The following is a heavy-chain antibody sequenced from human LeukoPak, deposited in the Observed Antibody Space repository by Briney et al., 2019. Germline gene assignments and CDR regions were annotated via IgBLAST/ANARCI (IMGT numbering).Heavy chain of an antibody. CDR3: ASGNMVPFDY. Sequence: SENLSLTCAVYGGSFSGYYWSWIRQPPGKGLEWIGEINHSGSTNYNPSLKSRVTISVDTSKNQFSLKLSSVTAADTAVYYCASGNMVPFDYWGQGTLVTVSS. CDR1: GGSFSGYY. CDR2: INHSGST. D-gene: IGHD2/OR15-2a*01. J-gene: IGHJ4*02. V-gene: IGHV4-34*01.